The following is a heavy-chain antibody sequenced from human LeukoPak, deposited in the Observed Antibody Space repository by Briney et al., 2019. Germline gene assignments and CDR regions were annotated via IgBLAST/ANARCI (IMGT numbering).Heavy chain of an antibody. Sequence: EGSLRLSCVASGFTFSTYWMHWVRQAPGKGLLWVSRLSGDGGSTRFAHSLKGRFTISRDNAKNTLYLQMNSLRAEDTAVYYCARDTVTTFRFRDYYYYGMDVWGQGTTVTVSS. D-gene: IGHD4-17*01. CDR2: LSGDGGST. J-gene: IGHJ6*02. V-gene: IGHV3-74*01. CDR3: ARDTVTTFRFRDYYYYGMDV. CDR1: GFTFSTYW.